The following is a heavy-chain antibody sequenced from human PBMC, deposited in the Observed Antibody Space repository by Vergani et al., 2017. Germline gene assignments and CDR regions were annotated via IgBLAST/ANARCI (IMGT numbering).Heavy chain of an antibody. Sequence: QLQLQESGPGLVKPSETLSLTCTVSGGSISSSSYYWGWIRQPPGKGLEWIGSHYYSGSTYYNPSLKIRVTISVDTSKHQFSLKLISVTAADTAVYYCARHLYRCSSWYVSWFDPWGQGTLVTVSS. CDR3: ARHLYRCSSWYVSWFDP. J-gene: IGHJ5*02. CDR2: HYYSGST. V-gene: IGHV4-39*01. CDR1: GGSISSSSYY. D-gene: IGHD6-13*01.